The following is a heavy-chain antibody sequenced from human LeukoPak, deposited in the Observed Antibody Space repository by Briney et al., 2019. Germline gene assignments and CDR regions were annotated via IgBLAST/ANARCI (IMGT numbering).Heavy chain of an antibody. J-gene: IGHJ3*02. CDR3: ARGLFADYYGSGSLNHDAFDI. CDR1: GGSISSYY. D-gene: IGHD3-10*01. V-gene: IGHV4-59*13. CDR2: IYYSGST. Sequence: SETLSLTCTVSGGSISSYYWSWLRQPPGKGLEWFGYIYYSGSTNYNPSLKSRVTISVDTSKNQFSLKLSSVTAADTAVYYCARGLFADYYGSGSLNHDAFDIWGQGTMVTVSS.